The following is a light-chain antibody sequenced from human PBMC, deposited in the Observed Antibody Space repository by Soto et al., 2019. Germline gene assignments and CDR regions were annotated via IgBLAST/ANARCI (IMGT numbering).Light chain of an antibody. Sequence: EIVLTQSPGTLSLSPGERASLSSRASQSVTSSYLAWYQHKPGQAPRLLIHGASSRATGIPDRFSGSGSGTDFTLIISRLEPEDFTVYYCQQYDSSPYTFGQGTKLEIK. CDR2: GAS. V-gene: IGKV3-20*01. CDR3: QQYDSSPYT. CDR1: QSVTSSY. J-gene: IGKJ2*01.